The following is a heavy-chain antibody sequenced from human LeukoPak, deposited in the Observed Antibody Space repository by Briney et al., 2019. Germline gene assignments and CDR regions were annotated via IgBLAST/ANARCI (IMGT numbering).Heavy chain of an antibody. V-gene: IGHV3-7*01. Sequence: GGSLRLSCAASGLTFSNQWISWVRQAPGKGLEWVANIKPDGSEKYYVDSVKGRFTISRDNAKSSLYLQLNSLRAEDTAVYYCAREDGFNTFDYWGQGTLVTVSS. D-gene: IGHD5-12*01. CDR3: AREDGFNTFDY. J-gene: IGHJ4*02. CDR2: IKPDGSEK. CDR1: GLTFSNQW.